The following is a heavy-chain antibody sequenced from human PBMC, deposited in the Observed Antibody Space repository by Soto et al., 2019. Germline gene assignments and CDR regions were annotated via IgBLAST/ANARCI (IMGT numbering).Heavy chain of an antibody. CDR1: GFTFSRSA. Sequence: PGGSLRLSCATSGFTFSRSAMTWVRQAPGKGLEWVSTINDKGDTTYYADSVKGRLTISKDKSKNTVFLQMNSLRAEDTAMYYCGKGGWGSPFDYWGQGTLVTVSS. CDR3: GKGGWGSPFDY. V-gene: IGHV3-23*01. CDR2: INDKGDTT. J-gene: IGHJ4*02. D-gene: IGHD7-27*01.